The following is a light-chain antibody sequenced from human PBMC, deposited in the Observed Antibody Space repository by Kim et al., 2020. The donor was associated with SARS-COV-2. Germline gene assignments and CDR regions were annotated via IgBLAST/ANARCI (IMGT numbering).Light chain of an antibody. CDR2: GAS. CDR3: QQYNNLPPELPL. J-gene: IGKJ4*01. V-gene: IGKV3-15*01. CDR1: QSVSSN. Sequence: EIVMTQSPATLSVSPGERATLSCRASQSVSSNLAWYQQKPGQAPRLLIYGASTSATGIPARFSGSGSGTEFTLTISSLQSEDFAVYYCQQYNNLPPELPLFGGGTEVEIK.